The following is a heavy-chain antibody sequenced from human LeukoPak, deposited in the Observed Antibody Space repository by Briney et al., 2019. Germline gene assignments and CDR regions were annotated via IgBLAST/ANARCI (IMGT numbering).Heavy chain of an antibody. CDR1: GFTFSSYS. Sequence: KSGGSLRLSCAASGFTFSSYSINWVRQAPGKGLEWVSCVSSTSSFIYYADSVKGRFTISRDNAKNSLYLQMNSLRAEDTAVYYCAKNPIPYYYDSSGYYLDYWGQGTLVTVSS. D-gene: IGHD3-22*01. V-gene: IGHV3-21*01. CDR3: AKNPIPYYYDSSGYYLDY. CDR2: VSSTSSFI. J-gene: IGHJ4*02.